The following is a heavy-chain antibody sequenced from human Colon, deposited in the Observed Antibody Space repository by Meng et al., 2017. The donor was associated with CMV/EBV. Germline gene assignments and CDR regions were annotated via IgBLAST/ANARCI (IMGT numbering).Heavy chain of an antibody. V-gene: IGHV1-2*06. D-gene: IGHD3-22*01. CDR3: ARSYYYDRNGYFYY. CDR1: GYTFTGYY. CDR2: IDPTNGGT. J-gene: IGHJ4*02. Sequence: ASGYTFTGYYIHWGRQAPGQGLEWMGRIDPTNGGTSYAQAFQGRVTMTRDTSISTAYMELRRLRSDDTAMYYCARSYYYDRNGYFYYWGQGTLVTVSS.